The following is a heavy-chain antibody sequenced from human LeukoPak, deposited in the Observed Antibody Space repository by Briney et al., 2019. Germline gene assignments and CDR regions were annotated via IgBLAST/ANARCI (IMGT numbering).Heavy chain of an antibody. J-gene: IGHJ6*02. CDR2: IYYTGTT. CDR3: ARGGDSPWYYYGMDV. D-gene: IGHD2-21*02. V-gene: IGHV4-59*08. CDR1: GGSISGTYY. Sequence: SETLSLTCTVSGGSISGTYYWSWIRQPPGQGLEWIGYIYYTGTTDSNPSLKSRVTISLDTSKNQFSLNLSSVTAADTAVYYCARGGDSPWYYYGMDVWGQGTTVTVSS.